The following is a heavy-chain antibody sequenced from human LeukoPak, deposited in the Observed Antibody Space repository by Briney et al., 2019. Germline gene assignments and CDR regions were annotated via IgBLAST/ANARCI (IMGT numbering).Heavy chain of an antibody. V-gene: IGHV4-4*07. Sequence: SETLSLTCSVSGGSINSYYWSWIRQPAGKGLEWIGRIYSSGSTGYNPSLKSRVTMSLDTSKNQFSLNLSSVTAADTAVYYCARVDIRTAFFDYWGQGTLVTVSS. CDR3: ARVDIRTAFFDY. CDR1: GGSINSYY. D-gene: IGHD5-12*01. CDR2: IYSSGST. J-gene: IGHJ4*02.